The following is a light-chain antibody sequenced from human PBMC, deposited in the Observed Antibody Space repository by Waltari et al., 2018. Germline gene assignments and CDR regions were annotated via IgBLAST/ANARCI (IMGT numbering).Light chain of an antibody. J-gene: IGLJ1*01. CDR1: SSDVGRYNL. V-gene: IGLV2-23*02. CDR2: EFT. Sequence: QSALTQPASVSGSPGQSITISCTGTSSDVGRYNLVSWYQQHPGKAPKLMIFEFTKRPSGVSNRFSGSTSGNTASLTISGLQAEDEADYYCCSYAGSATPYVFGTGTKVTVL. CDR3: CSYAGSATPYV.